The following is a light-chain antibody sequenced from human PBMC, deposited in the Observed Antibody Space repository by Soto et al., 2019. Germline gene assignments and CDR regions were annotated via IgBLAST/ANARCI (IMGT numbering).Light chain of an antibody. Sequence: EIVLTQSPGTLSLSPGERATLSCRASQSVGDNYSACHQQKPGHAHSLIVYAASTRATGIPDRFSGIGSGKDSSHTISRLEPEDFAVYNFQQYGISLRTLGQGTKLETK. CDR3: QQYGISLRT. CDR2: AAS. V-gene: IGKV3-20*01. J-gene: IGKJ2*01. CDR1: QSVGDNY.